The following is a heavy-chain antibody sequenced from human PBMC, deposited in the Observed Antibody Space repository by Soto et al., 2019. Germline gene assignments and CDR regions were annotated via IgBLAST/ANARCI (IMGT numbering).Heavy chain of an antibody. CDR3: TRAQWLADDVFDI. V-gene: IGHV3-74*01. CDR2: VKGDGSER. J-gene: IGHJ3*02. Sequence: PVGSLRLSCAASGFTFSSYWMHWVRQAPGKGLVWVSRVKGDGSERTYADSVKGRFTISRDNTKNTLYLQMNSLRPEDTAVYYCTRAQWLADDVFDIWGHGTMVTVSS. D-gene: IGHD6-19*01. CDR1: GFTFSSYW.